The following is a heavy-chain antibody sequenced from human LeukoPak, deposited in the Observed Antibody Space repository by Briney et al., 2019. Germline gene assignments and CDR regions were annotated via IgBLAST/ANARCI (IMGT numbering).Heavy chain of an antibody. CDR2: INPNSGGT. CDR1: RYTFTGYY. D-gene: IGHD3-22*01. V-gene: IGHV1-2*02. J-gene: IGHJ4*02. CDR3: ARNYYDSSGYYY. Sequence: ASVKVSCKASRYTFTGYYMHWVRQAPAQGLEWMGWINPNSGGTNYAQKFQGRVTMTRDTSISTAYMELSRLRSDDTAVYYCARNYYDSSGYYYWGQGTLVTVSS.